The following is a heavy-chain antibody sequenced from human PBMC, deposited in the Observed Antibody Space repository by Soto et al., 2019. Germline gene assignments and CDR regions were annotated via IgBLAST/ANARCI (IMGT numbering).Heavy chain of an antibody. V-gene: IGHV1-18*01. CDR2: LSPYHGNT. J-gene: IGHJ5*02. CDR1: GYTFTSYG. D-gene: IGHD6-13*01. CDR3: ANVRYSSSWIYNWFDP. Sequence: GASVKVSCKASGYTFTSYGISWVRQAPGQGVEWMGWLSPYHGNTNYAQKLQGRVTMTTDTSTSTAYMELRSLRSDDTAVYYCANVRYSSSWIYNWFDPWGQGTLVTVSS.